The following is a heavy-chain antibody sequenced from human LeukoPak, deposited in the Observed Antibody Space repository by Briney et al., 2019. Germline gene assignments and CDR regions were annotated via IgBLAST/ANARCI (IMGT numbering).Heavy chain of an antibody. Sequence: SETLSLTCAVCGGSFSGYYWSLIRQPPGKGLEWIGEINHSGSTNYNPSLKSRVTISVDTSKNQFSLKLSSVTAADTAVYYCASRGLNYYDSSGYYNDYWGQGTLVTVSS. CDR3: ASRGLNYYDSSGYYNDY. V-gene: IGHV4-34*01. D-gene: IGHD3-22*01. CDR1: GGSFSGYY. CDR2: INHSGST. J-gene: IGHJ4*02.